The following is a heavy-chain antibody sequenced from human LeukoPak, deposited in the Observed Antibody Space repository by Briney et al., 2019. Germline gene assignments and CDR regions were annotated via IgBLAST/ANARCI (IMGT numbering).Heavy chain of an antibody. CDR3: ATLWRLGASTGEAFDI. Sequence: SETLSLTCSVSSGSITSYYWSWLRQPPGKGLEWIGYIYYSGSTNYNPSVKSRVTMSVDTSKNRFSLKLNSVTAADTAVYYCATLWRLGASTGEAFDIWGQGTMVTVSS. D-gene: IGHD1-26*01. V-gene: IGHV4-59*01. CDR2: IYYSGST. J-gene: IGHJ3*02. CDR1: SGSITSYY.